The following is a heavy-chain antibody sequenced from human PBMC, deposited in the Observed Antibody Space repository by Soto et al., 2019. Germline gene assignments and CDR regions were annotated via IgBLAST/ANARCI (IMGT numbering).Heavy chain of an antibody. D-gene: IGHD2-21*01. CDR1: GGSISTSRAY. CDR2: IFYSGST. CDR3: ARQPTTGDTDLWFDP. Sequence: PSETLSLTCSVSGGSISTSRAYWAWIRPPPGKGLEWLANIFYSGSTFYNPSLASRVSVSVDTSKNEFSLKLRSVTAADTAVYYCARQPTTGDTDLWFDPWGQGTLVTVSS. J-gene: IGHJ5*02. V-gene: IGHV4-39*01.